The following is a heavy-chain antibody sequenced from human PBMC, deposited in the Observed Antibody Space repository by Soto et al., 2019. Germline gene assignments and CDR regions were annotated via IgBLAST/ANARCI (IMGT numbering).Heavy chain of an antibody. CDR1: GFTFSTYA. CDR3: AKYRSVRRSSFDY. Sequence: GGSLRLSCAVSGFTFSTYAMTWVRQAPGKGLEWVSSISGIGSTMYYADSVKGRFTISRDNSKSTLYLQINSLRAEDTALYYCAKYRSVRRSSFDYWGPGTLVTVSS. CDR2: ISGIGSTM. J-gene: IGHJ4*02. D-gene: IGHD1-1*01. V-gene: IGHV3-23*01.